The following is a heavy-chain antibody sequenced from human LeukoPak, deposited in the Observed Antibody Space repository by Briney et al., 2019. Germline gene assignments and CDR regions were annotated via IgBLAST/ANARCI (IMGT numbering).Heavy chain of an antibody. CDR1: GFTFGNYG. CDR2: ISHDGSKK. J-gene: IGHJ5*02. D-gene: IGHD2-8*01. V-gene: IGHV3-30*18. Sequence: PGGSLRLSCAASGFTFGNYGMHWVRQAPGKGLEYVAAISHDGSKKYYADFVKGRFTISRDNSKSTLYLEMNSLRVDVTAVYYCVKGYCTTFSCLGDFFDPWGQGTRVTVSS. CDR3: VKGYCTTFSCLGDFFDP.